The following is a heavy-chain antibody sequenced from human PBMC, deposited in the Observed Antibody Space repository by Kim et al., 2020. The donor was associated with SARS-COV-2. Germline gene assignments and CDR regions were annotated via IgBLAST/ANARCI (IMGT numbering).Heavy chain of an antibody. V-gene: IGHV3-74*01. D-gene: IGHD3-3*01. J-gene: IGHJ4*02. Sequence: GGSLRLSCAASGFTLRSYWMHWVRQAPGKGLLWVSHINSDGTDTKYADSLKGRFTISRDDAKNTLYLQVNSLRVEDTAMYYCVRGGPSRDYYAGVVWGQGTLVTVSS. CDR3: VRGGPSRDYYAGVV. CDR1: GFTLRSYW. CDR2: INSDGTDT.